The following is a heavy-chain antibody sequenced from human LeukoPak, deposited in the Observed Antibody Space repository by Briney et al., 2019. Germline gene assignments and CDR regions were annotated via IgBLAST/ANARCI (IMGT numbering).Heavy chain of an antibody. Sequence: ASVKVSCKAAGSTFTNYGISGVRQAAGQGLEWMGWINVCNGNTKYAQDLQGRAPMTTDKSRGTAYRELRSLRSDLTAVYYCARGLDYGGNTLVLSASDMWGQGTMVTVSS. CDR3: ARGLDYGGNTLVLSASDM. CDR1: GSTFTNYG. D-gene: IGHD4-23*01. CDR2: INVCNGNT. J-gene: IGHJ3*02. V-gene: IGHV1-18*01.